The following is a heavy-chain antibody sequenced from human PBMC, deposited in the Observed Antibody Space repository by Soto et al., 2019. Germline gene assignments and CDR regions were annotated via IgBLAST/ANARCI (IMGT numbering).Heavy chain of an antibody. J-gene: IGHJ3*02. CDR2: IYYSGST. CDR3: ARLGETIAAAGSVAFDI. D-gene: IGHD6-13*01. CDR1: GGSISSYY. V-gene: IGHV4-59*01. Sequence: PSETLSLTCTVSGGSISSYYWSWIRQPPGKGLEGIGYIYYSGSTNYNPSLKSRVTISVDTSKNQFSLKLSSVTAADTAVYYCARLGETIAAAGSVAFDIWGQGTMVTVSS.